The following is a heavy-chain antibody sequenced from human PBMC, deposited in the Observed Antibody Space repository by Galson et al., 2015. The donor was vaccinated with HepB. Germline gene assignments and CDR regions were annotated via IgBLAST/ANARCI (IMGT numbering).Heavy chain of an antibody. Sequence: LSLTCIVSGGSISSSNYYWGWIRQSPGKGLEWVGSIHYGRSTSYNPSLKSRVPISVGTSENQFSLKLSSVTAADTAVYYCARLLPSYDFWSGYHYYFDYWGQGILVTVSS. D-gene: IGHD3-3*01. J-gene: IGHJ4*02. CDR1: GGSISSSNYY. V-gene: IGHV4-39*01. CDR3: ARLLPSYDFWSGYHYYFDY. CDR2: IHYGRST.